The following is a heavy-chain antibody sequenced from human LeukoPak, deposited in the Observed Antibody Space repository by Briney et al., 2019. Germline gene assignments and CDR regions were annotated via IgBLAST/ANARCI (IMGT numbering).Heavy chain of an antibody. D-gene: IGHD6-6*01. V-gene: IGHV3-48*01. Sequence: GGSLRLSCAASGFTFTSYSMNWVRQAPGKGLEWVSYISSSGGAIYYADSVKGRFTSSRDNGKNSLYLQMNSLRAEDTAVYYCAREYSSSSGRAFDIWGQGTMVTVSS. CDR1: GFTFTSYS. CDR3: AREYSSSSGRAFDI. J-gene: IGHJ3*02. CDR2: ISSSGGAI.